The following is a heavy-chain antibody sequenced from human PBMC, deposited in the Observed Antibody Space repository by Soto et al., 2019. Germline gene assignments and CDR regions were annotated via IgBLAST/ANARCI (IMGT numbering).Heavy chain of an antibody. CDR3: ARDSIVLMVYAIDYGMDV. CDR2: IYTSGST. Sequence: PSETLSLTCTVSGGSIGIHYWSWIRQPAGKGLEWIGRIYTSGSTDYNPSLKSRVTMSVDTSKNQFSLKLSSVTAADTAVYYCARDSIVLMVYAIDYGMDVWGQGTTVTVSS. J-gene: IGHJ6*02. V-gene: IGHV4-4*07. D-gene: IGHD2-8*01. CDR1: GGSIGIHY.